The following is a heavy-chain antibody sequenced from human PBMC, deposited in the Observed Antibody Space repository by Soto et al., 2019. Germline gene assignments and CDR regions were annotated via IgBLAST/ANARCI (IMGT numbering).Heavy chain of an antibody. CDR1: GFTFSRYV. J-gene: IGHJ4*02. D-gene: IGHD3-22*01. Sequence: PGGSLRLSCAASGFTFSRYVMTWVRQVPGKGLEWVSVISARGGNTYYADFVKGRFTISRDNSENTLYLQMNSLRAEDTAVYYCAKSITMIVVVETSFDFWGQGTLVTVSS. V-gene: IGHV3-23*01. CDR2: ISARGGNT. CDR3: AKSITMIVVVETSFDF.